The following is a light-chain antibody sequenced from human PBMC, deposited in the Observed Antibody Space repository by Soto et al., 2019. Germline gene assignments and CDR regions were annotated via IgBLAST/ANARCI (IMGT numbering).Light chain of an antibody. V-gene: IGLV2-14*01. CDR3: SSYTSSYAQV. J-gene: IGLJ2*01. CDR2: EVS. CDR1: SSDVGGYNY. Sequence: QSALTQPASVSGSPGQSITISCTGTSSDVGGYNYVSWYQHHPGKVPKLMIYEVSNRPLGISHRFSGSKSGNTASLTISGLRSEDEADYYCSSYTSSYAQVFGGGTKVTVL.